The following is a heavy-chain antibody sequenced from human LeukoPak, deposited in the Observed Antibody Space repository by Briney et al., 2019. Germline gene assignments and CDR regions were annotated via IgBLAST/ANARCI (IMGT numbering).Heavy chain of an antibody. CDR3: ARLYDSSGYYWGNYYMDV. V-gene: IGHV4-59*01. D-gene: IGHD3-22*01. CDR2: IYYSGST. CDR1: GGSISSYY. Sequence: YPSETLSLTCTASGGSISSYYWSWIRQPPGKGLEWVGYIYYSGSTTYNPSLKSRVTRSVDTSKNQCSLKLSSVTAADTAVYYCARLYDSSGYYWGNYYMDVWGKGTTVTVSS. J-gene: IGHJ6*03.